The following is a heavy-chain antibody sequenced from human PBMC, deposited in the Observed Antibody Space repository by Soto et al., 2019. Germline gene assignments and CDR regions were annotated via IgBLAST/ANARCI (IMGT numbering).Heavy chain of an antibody. Sequence: QVTLKESGPVLVKPTEPLTLTCTVSGFSLSNARMGVSWIRQPPGKALEWLAHIFSNDEKSYSTSLKSRLTISKDTSKSQVVLTMTNMDPVDTATYYCARIRYSGYDYSGWYFDLWGRGTLVTVSS. CDR3: ARIRYSGYDYSGWYFDL. V-gene: IGHV2-26*01. D-gene: IGHD5-12*01. CDR1: GFSLSNARMG. J-gene: IGHJ2*01. CDR2: IFSNDEK.